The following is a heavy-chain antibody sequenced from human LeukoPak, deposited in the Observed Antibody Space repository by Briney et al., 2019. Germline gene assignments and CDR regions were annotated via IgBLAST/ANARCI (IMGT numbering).Heavy chain of an antibody. CDR2: IKQDGSEK. CDR3: ARELQPGDDAFDI. CDR1: GFTFSSYW. J-gene: IGHJ3*02. V-gene: IGHV3-7*01. D-gene: IGHD1-14*01. Sequence: PGGSLRLSCAASGFTFSSYWMSWVRQAPGKGLEWVANIKQDGSEKYYVDSVKGRFTISRDNAKNSLYLQMNSLRAEDTAVYYCARELQPGDDAFDIWGQGTMVTVSS.